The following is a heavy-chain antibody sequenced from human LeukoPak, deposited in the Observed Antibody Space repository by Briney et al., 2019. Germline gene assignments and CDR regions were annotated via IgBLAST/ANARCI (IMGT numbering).Heavy chain of an antibody. CDR1: GFRFNRFS. D-gene: IGHD1-26*01. J-gene: IGHJ4*02. CDR2: ISGSGGST. CDR3: AKIGQVGATLLDY. Sequence: PGGSLRLSCAASGFRFNRFSMSWVRQAPGKGLEWVSAISGSGGSTYYADSVKGRFTISRDNSKNTLYLQMNSLRAEDTAVYYCAKIGQVGATLLDYWGQGTLVTVSS. V-gene: IGHV3-23*01.